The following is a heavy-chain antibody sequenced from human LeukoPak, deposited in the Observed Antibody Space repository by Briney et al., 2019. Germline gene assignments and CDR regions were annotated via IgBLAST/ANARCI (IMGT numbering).Heavy chain of an antibody. CDR1: GFTFSAYA. J-gene: IGHJ4*02. V-gene: IGHV3-23*01. D-gene: IGHD3-16*01. Sequence: QPGGSLRLSCAASGFTFSAYAMSWVRQAPGKGLAWVSVISGNGGSTYSADSVKGRFTISRDNSKNTLNLQMSSLRAEDTAVYYCVKRGSGDYFDYWGQGTLVTVSS. CDR2: ISGNGGST. CDR3: VKRGSGDYFDY.